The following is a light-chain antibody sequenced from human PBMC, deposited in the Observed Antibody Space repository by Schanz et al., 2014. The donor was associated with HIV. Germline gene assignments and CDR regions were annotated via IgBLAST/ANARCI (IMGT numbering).Light chain of an antibody. CDR1: TGHSNYA. J-gene: IGLJ3*02. Sequence: QLVLTHSPSASASLGASVKLTCTLSTGHSNYAIAWHQQQPEKGPRFLMKLNSDGSHYKGDGIPDRFSGSSSGPERYLTISSLQSEDEADYYCQTWGSGVWVFGGGTKLTVL. V-gene: IGLV4-69*01. CDR2: LNSDGSH. CDR3: QTWGSGVWV.